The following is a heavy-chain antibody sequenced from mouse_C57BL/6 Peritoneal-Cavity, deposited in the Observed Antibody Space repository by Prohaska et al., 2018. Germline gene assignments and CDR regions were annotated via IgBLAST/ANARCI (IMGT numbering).Heavy chain of an antibody. CDR3: VRHEGFDY. CDR1: GFSFNTYA. Sequence: GFSFNTYAMNWVRQAPGKGLEWVARIRSKSNNYATYYADSVKDRFTISRDDSESMLYLQMNNLKTEDTAMYYCVRHEGFDYWGQGTTLTVSS. CDR2: IRSKSNNYAT. V-gene: IGHV10-1*01. J-gene: IGHJ2*01.